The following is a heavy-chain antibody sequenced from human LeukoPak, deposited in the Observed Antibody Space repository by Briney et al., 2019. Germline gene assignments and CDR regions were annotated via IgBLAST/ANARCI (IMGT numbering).Heavy chain of an antibody. J-gene: IGHJ4*02. CDR2: IYYSGST. CDR1: GGSISSYY. V-gene: IGHV4-59*01. Sequence: SETLSLTCTVSGGSISSYYWSWVRQPPGKGLEWIGYIYYSGSTNYNPSLKSRVTISVDTSKDQFSLKLSSVTAADTAVYYCARVAMVDIVATRGIAVAGPPDYFDYWGQGTLVTVSS. D-gene: IGHD5-12*01. CDR3: ARVAMVDIVATRGIAVAGPPDYFDY.